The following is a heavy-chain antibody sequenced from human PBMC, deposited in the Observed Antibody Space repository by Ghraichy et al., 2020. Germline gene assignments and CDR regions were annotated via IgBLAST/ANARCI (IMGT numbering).Heavy chain of an antibody. D-gene: IGHD6-6*01. V-gene: IGHV3-74*01. CDR3: ARIRDIAARPADY. CDR1: GFTFSSYW. CDR2: INSVGSST. J-gene: IGHJ4*02. Sequence: GGSLRLSCAASGFTFSSYWMHWVRQAPGKGLVWVSRINSVGSSTTYADSVKGRFTISRDNAKNTLYLQMNSLRAEDTAVYYCARIRDIAARPADYWGQGTLVTVSS.